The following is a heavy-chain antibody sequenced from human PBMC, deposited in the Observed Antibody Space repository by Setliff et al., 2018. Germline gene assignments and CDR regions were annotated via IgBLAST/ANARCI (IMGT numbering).Heavy chain of an antibody. CDR1: GGSFSTYY. J-gene: IGHJ4*02. Sequence: SETLSLTCAVYGGSFSTYYWIWIRQPPGKGLEWIGEINHSGSTNYNPPLKSRVTISVDTSKNQFSLKLSSVTAADTAVYYCARGNEYYDILTGYENYFDYWGQGTLVTV. CDR3: ARGNEYYDILTGYENYFDY. CDR2: INHSGST. V-gene: IGHV4-34*01. D-gene: IGHD3-9*01.